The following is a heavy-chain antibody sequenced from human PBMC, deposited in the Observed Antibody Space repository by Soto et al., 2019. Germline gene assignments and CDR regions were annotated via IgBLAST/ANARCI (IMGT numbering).Heavy chain of an antibody. CDR3: ARGIKGLPPSAFDI. Sequence: ASVKVSCKASGYTFSNYDINGVLQSTGQGLEWMGWLNPNTDKTGSAQKFQGRVTMTRNTSISTAYLELSGLRSDDTAVYYCARGIKGLPPSAFDIWGQGTRVTVSS. CDR2: LNPNTDKT. D-gene: IGHD5-12*01. V-gene: IGHV1-8*01. J-gene: IGHJ3*02. CDR1: GYTFSNYD.